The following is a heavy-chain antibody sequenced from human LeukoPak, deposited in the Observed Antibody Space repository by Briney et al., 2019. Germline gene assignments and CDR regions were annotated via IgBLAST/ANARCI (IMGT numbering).Heavy chain of an antibody. CDR1: GYTFTGYY. Sequence: ASVKVSCKASGYTFTGYYMYWVRQAPGQGLEWMGWMNPNSGNTGYAQKFQGRVTITKNTSISTAYMELSSLRSEDTAVYYCARDYYDSSGYSRFDPWGQGTLVTVSS. CDR2: MNPNSGNT. J-gene: IGHJ5*02. CDR3: ARDYYDSSGYSRFDP. D-gene: IGHD3-22*01. V-gene: IGHV1-8*03.